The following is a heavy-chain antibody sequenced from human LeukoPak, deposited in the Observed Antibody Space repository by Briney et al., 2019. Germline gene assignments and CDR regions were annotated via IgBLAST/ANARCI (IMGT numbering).Heavy chain of an antibody. J-gene: IGHJ4*02. CDR3: AKGVVVVTALFDY. CDR1: GFTFSSYA. D-gene: IGHD2-21*02. Sequence: PGGSLRLSCAASGFTFSSYAMSWVRQAPGKGLEWVSAISGSGGSTYYADSVKGRFTISRDNSKYTLYLQMNSLRAEDAAVYYCAKGVVVVTALFDYWGQGTLVTISS. V-gene: IGHV3-23*01. CDR2: ISGSGGST.